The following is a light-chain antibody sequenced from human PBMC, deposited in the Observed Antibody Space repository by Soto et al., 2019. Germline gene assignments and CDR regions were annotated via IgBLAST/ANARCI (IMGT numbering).Light chain of an antibody. J-gene: IGLJ2*01. CDR1: SSDVGGYNY. V-gene: IGLV2-8*01. Sequence: QSALTQPPSASGSPGQSVTISCTGTSSDVGGYNYVSWYQQHPGKAPKLMIYEVSKRPSGVPDRFSGSKSGNTASLTVSGLQAEYEADYYCSSYAGSNPEVFGGGTKLTVL. CDR2: EVS. CDR3: SSYAGSNPEV.